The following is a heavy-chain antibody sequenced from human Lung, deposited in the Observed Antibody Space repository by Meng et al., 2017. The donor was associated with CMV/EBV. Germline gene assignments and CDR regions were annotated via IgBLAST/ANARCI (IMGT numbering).Heavy chain of an antibody. Sequence: SVKVSCKASGSSFGNYGISWVRQAPGQGLEWMGVIIPIIGITKYAQRFQGRVTITAETSTSTAYMELSSLRSEDTAMYYCARERDSSSWFDGYWGQGTLVTVSS. CDR2: IIPIIGIT. CDR3: ARERDSSSWFDGY. V-gene: IGHV1-69*10. J-gene: IGHJ4*02. CDR1: GSSFGNYG. D-gene: IGHD6-13*01.